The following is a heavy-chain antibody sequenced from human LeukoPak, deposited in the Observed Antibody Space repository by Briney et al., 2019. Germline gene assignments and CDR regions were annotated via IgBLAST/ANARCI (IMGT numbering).Heavy chain of an antibody. CDR3: ARGHLRTGTREFDY. Sequence: SDSLSLTCAVYGGSFNDYFWSWIRQPPGKGLEWIGEINHSGSTKYTASLKSRVAISVDTSKNQFSLKLNSVTAADTAVYFCARGHLRTGTREFDYWGQGTLVTASS. D-gene: IGHD1-7*01. J-gene: IGHJ4*02. V-gene: IGHV4-34*01. CDR1: GGSFNDYF. CDR2: INHSGST.